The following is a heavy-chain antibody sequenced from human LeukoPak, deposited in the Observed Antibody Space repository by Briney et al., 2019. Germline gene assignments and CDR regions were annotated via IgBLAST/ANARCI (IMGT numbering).Heavy chain of an antibody. V-gene: IGHV4-59*01. Sequence: SEALSLTCIVSGGSINGYYWSWIRQPPGKGLEWIGYIYSSGSTNYNLSLKSRVTISVDTSKNQFSLKLSFVTAADTAVYYCTRANRHCSGGSCYPSWFDPWGQGTLVTVSS. CDR2: IYSSGST. D-gene: IGHD2-15*01. CDR3: TRANRHCSGGSCYPSWFDP. J-gene: IGHJ5*02. CDR1: GGSINGYY.